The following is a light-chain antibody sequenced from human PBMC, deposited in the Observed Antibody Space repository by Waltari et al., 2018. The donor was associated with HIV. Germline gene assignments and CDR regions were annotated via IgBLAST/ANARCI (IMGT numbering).Light chain of an antibody. J-gene: IGLJ3*02. CDR3: AAWDDNLSGWV. V-gene: IGLV1-47*01. CDR1: SSNIGSNY. Sequence: QSVLTQPPSASGTPGQSVTISCSGSSSNIGSNYVYCYQQLPGTAPKLLYYRNNRRPSGGPDRFSGFKSGTSASLAISGLRSEDEADYYCAAWDDNLSGWVFGGGSKLTIL. CDR2: RNN.